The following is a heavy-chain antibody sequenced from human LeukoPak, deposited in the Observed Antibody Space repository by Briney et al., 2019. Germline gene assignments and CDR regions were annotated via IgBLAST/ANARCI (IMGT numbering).Heavy chain of an antibody. CDR3: ARLSGWLYGMDV. CDR2: IYYSGST. J-gene: IGHJ6*02. D-gene: IGHD6-19*01. Sequence: PSETLSLTCTVSGGSISSYYWSWIRQPPGKGLEWIGYIYYSGSTNYNPSLKSRVTISVDTSKNQFSLKLSSVTAADTAVYYCARLSGWLYGMDVWGQGTTVTVSS. V-gene: IGHV4-59*08. CDR1: GGSISSYY.